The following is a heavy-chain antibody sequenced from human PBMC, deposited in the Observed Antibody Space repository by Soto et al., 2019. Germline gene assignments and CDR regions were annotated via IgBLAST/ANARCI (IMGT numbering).Heavy chain of an antibody. CDR3: AKVIRQWLPEYYFDY. CDR2: ITVSGGST. CDR1: GFTFSSAA. J-gene: IGHJ4*02. V-gene: IGHV3-23*01. D-gene: IGHD6-19*01. Sequence: PGAPLKVSCAATGFTFSSAAMSPVTSASGTWLEWVSAITVSGGSTYYADSVKGRFTISRDNSKNTLYLQMNSLRAEDTAVYYCAKVIRQWLPEYYFDYWGQGTLVTVAS.